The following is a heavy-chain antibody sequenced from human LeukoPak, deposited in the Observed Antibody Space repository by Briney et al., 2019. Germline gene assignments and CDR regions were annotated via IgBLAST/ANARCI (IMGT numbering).Heavy chain of an antibody. CDR1: GFIFSSYT. V-gene: IGHV3-23*01. J-gene: IGHJ4*02. CDR3: AKDISSGWYPPGGFDY. CDR2: ISNSGSST. D-gene: IGHD6-19*01. Sequence: GGSLRLSCAASGFIFSSYTMSWVRQAPGKGLEWVSGISNSGSSTYYADSVKGRFTISRDNAKNSLYLQMNSLSAEDTALYYCAKDISSGWYPPGGFDYWGQGTLVTVSS.